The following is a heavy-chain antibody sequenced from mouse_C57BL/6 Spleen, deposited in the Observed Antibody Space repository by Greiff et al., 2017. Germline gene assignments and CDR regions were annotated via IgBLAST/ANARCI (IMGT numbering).Heavy chain of an antibody. CDR3: ASGYDLDY. D-gene: IGHD2-2*01. J-gene: IGHJ2*01. Sequence: EVKVEESGPGLVKPSQSLSLTCSVTGYSITSGYYWNWIRQFPGNKLEWMGYISYDGSNNYNPSLKNRISITRDTSKNQFFLKLNSVTTEDTATYYCASGYDLDYWGQGTTLTVSS. V-gene: IGHV3-6*01. CDR1: GYSITSGYY. CDR2: ISYDGSN.